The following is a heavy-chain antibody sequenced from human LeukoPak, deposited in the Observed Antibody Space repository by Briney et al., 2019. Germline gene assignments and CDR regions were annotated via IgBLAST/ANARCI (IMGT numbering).Heavy chain of an antibody. CDR2: IKQDGSDK. D-gene: IGHD6-19*01. J-gene: IGHJ4*02. V-gene: IGHV3-7*03. Sequence: GALRLSCAASGFTFYCYLMTWVRPAPREGLEWVADIKQDGSDKYYAGSVKGRFTISRDNAKNSLYLQMNSLRAEDTAVYFCARYNSAWKTDDYWGQGTLVTVSS. CDR1: GFTFYCYL. CDR3: ARYNSAWKTDDY.